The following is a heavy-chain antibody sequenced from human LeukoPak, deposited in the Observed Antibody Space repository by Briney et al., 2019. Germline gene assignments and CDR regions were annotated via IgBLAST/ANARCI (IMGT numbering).Heavy chain of an antibody. D-gene: IGHD3-3*01. Sequence: ASVKVSCKASGYTFTSYYMHWVRQAPGQGLEWMGIINPSGGSTSYAQKFQGRVTMTRDMSTSTVYMELSSLRSEDTAVYYCARDPSPYYDFWSGWDDAFDIWGQGTMVTVSS. CDR1: GYTFTSYY. CDR2: INPSGGST. V-gene: IGHV1-46*01. J-gene: IGHJ3*02. CDR3: ARDPSPYYDFWSGWDDAFDI.